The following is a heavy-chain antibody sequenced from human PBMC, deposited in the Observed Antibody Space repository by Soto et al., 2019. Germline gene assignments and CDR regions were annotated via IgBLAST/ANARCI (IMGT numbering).Heavy chain of an antibody. D-gene: IGHD3-3*01. CDR2: ITSSSSYI. J-gene: IGHJ6*02. CDR1: GFTFSSYS. V-gene: IGHV3-21*01. Sequence: EVQLVESGGGLVKPGGSLRLSCAASGFTFSSYSMNWVRQAPGKGLEWVSSITSSSSYIYYADSVKGRFTISRDNAKNSLYLQMNSLRAEDTAVYYCARDRYDFWSRSPRSYGMDVWGQGTTVTVSS. CDR3: ARDRYDFWSRSPRSYGMDV.